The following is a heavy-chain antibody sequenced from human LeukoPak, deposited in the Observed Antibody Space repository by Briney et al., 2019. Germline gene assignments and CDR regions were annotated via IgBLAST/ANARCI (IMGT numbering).Heavy chain of an antibody. CDR1: GGSISSDNYY. V-gene: IGHV4-61*02. D-gene: IGHD2-8*01. J-gene: IGHJ5*02. CDR3: ARNRGRMVYAVWFDP. CDR2: IDTSGSA. Sequence: SETLSLTCTVSGGSISSDNYYWSWIRQPAGKGLEWIGRIDTSGSATYNPSLKSRVTISIDTSKNQFSLKLGSVIAADTAVYYCARNRGRMVYAVWFDPWGQGTLVTVSS.